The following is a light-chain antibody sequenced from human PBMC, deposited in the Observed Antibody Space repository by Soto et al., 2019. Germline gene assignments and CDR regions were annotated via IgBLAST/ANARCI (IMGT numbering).Light chain of an antibody. J-gene: IGKJ1*01. CDR2: DVS. CDR3: QHYNSYSEA. CDR1: QSLRTW. Sequence: DSQITQSPYPRSPSVGDRVTFTCRASQSLRTWLAWYQQKPGKAPKLLIYDVSTLESGVPSRFSGSGSGTEFTLTISSLQPDDFATYYCQHYNSYSEAFGQGTEVDI. V-gene: IGKV1-5*01.